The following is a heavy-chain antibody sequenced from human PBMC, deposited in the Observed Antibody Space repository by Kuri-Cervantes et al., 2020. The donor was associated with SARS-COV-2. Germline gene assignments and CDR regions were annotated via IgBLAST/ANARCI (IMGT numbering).Heavy chain of an antibody. CDR3: ARDRGIVETFDY. CDR1: GFTFSRYG. J-gene: IGHJ4*02. Sequence: GGSLRLSCAASGFTFSRYGMHWVRQAPGKGLEWVAIIYYDGSYKHYAESVKGRFTISRDNSKNTLYLQMNSLRAEDTAVYYCARDRGIVETFDYWGQGTLVTVSS. CDR2: IYYDGSYK. V-gene: IGHV3-33*01. D-gene: IGHD2/OR15-2a*01.